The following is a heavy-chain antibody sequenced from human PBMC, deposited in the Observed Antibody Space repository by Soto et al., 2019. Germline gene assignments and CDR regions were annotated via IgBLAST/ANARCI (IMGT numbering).Heavy chain of an antibody. CDR1: GFTFSSYG. CDR2: IWYDGSNK. CDR3: ARIMCGGDCYDFDY. Sequence: QVQLVESGGGVVQPGRSRRLSCAASGFTFSSYGMHWGRQAPGKGLEWVAVIWYDGSNKYYAESVKGRFTISRDNSKNTLYLQMNSPRAEDTAVYYCARIMCGGDCYDFDYWGQGTLVTVSS. D-gene: IGHD2-21*02. V-gene: IGHV3-33*01. J-gene: IGHJ4*02.